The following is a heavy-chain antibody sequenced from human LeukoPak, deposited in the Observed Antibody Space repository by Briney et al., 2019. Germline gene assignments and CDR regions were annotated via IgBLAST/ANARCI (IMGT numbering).Heavy chain of an antibody. Sequence: SQTLSLTCTVSGGSISSGSYYWSWIRQPAGKGLEWIGYIYYSGSTNYNPSLKSRVTISVDTSKNQFSLKLSSVTAADTAVYYCARRVAPLDAFDIWGQGTMVTVSS. V-gene: IGHV4-61*10. D-gene: IGHD5-12*01. CDR2: IYYSGST. J-gene: IGHJ3*02. CDR1: GGSISSGSYY. CDR3: ARRVAPLDAFDI.